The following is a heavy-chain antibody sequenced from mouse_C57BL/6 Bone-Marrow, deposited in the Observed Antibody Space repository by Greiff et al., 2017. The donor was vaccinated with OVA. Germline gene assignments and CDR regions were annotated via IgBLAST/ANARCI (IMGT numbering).Heavy chain of an antibody. V-gene: IGHV1-61*01. CDR2: IYPSDSET. Sequence: VQLQQPGAELVRPGSSVKLSCKASGYTFTSYWMDWVKQRPGQGLEWIGNIYPSDSETHYNQKFKDKATLTVDKSSSTAYMQLSSLTSEDSAVYYCARGDYEEDYFDYWGQGTTLTVSS. J-gene: IGHJ2*01. D-gene: IGHD1-1*01. CDR3: ARGDYEEDYFDY. CDR1: GYTFTSYW.